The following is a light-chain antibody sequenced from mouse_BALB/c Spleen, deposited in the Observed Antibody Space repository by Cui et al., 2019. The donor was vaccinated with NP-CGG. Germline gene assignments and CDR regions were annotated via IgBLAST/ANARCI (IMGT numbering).Light chain of an antibody. CDR1: TGAVTTSNY. Sequence: QAVVTQESALTTSPGKTVTLTCRSSTGAVTTSNYANWVQENPEHLLPGLIGGSNNRVPGVPAKFSGSLIGDKAALTITGAQTEDEAIYFCALWYSNHWVFGGGTKLTVL. J-gene: IGLJ1*01. CDR3: ALWYSNHWV. V-gene: IGLV1*01. CDR2: GSN.